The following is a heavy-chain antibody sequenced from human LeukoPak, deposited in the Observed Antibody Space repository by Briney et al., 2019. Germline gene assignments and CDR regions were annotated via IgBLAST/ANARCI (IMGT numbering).Heavy chain of an antibody. CDR1: GFTFSSYA. CDR3: SRLNDYDILTGLEY. CDR2: IRTGPHGGTT. Sequence: GGSLRLSCAASGFTFSSYAMSWFRQAPGKGLECVGFIRTGPHGGTTEYAASVKGRFTISRDDSKNVAYLQMNSLKTEDTAVYYCSRLNDYDILTGLEYWGQGTLVTVSS. J-gene: IGHJ4*02. V-gene: IGHV3-49*03. D-gene: IGHD3-9*01.